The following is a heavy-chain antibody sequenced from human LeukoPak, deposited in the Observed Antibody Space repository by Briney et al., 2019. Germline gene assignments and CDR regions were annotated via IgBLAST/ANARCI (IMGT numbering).Heavy chain of an antibody. Sequence: GGSLRLSCAASGFTFSNYAMNWVRQVPGKGLEWVSGISGYGGSTYYAESVKGRFTISRDNSRNTLYLQINSLRAEDTAVYYCAKTRPLDSSSWSHGDYWGQGTLVTVSS. D-gene: IGHD6-13*01. CDR1: GFTFSNYA. CDR3: AKTRPLDSSSWSHGDY. V-gene: IGHV3-23*01. J-gene: IGHJ4*02. CDR2: ISGYGGST.